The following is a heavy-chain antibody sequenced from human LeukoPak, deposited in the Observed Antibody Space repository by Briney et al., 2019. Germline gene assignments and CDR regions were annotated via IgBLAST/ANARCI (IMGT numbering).Heavy chain of an antibody. J-gene: IGHJ4*02. Sequence: PGGSLRLSCAASGFTFSRYWLYWVRQAPGKGLEWVSAISGSGGSTYYADSVKGRFTISRDNSKNTLYLQMNSLRAEDTAVYYCAKYSLHGPEWELPYYFDYWGLGTLVTVSS. CDR2: ISGSGGST. CDR1: GFTFSRYW. CDR3: AKYSLHGPEWELPYYFDY. D-gene: IGHD1-26*01. V-gene: IGHV3-23*01.